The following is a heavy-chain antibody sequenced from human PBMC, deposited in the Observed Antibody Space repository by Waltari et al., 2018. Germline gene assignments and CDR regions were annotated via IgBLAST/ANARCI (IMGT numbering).Heavy chain of an antibody. Sequence: QVQLHESGPGLVQPSETLSLACSVSGDSGVSNYWSWIRQSAGKGREWVGRIYVGGTTKYNPALSGRVSMSVDMSKNQIFLKIMSVTAADTGVYYCARETRHGDWFDPWGQGTLVTVSS. D-gene: IGHD3-16*01. CDR1: GDSGVSNY. V-gene: IGHV4-4*07. J-gene: IGHJ5*02. CDR2: IYVGGTT. CDR3: ARETRHGDWFDP.